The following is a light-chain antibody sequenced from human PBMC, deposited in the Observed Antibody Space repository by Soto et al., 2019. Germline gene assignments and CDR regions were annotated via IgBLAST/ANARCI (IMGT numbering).Light chain of an antibody. CDR1: QSVLFSSNSKDF. Sequence: DIVLTQSPDSLAVSLGERATINCKSSQSVLFSSNSKDFIAWYQQKPGQSPRLLMYWASTRESGVPDRFCGSGSGTDFTLTISSLQAEDVAVYYCHQYYSPPLTFGGGTKVEIK. V-gene: IGKV4-1*01. CDR2: WAS. CDR3: HQYYSPPLT. J-gene: IGKJ4*01.